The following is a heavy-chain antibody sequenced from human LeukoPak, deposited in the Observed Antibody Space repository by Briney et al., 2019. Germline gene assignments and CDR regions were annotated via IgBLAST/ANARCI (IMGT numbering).Heavy chain of an antibody. CDR3: ASTATMVRGVITDYYYGMDV. Sequence: SVKVSCKASGGTFSSYAISWVRQAPGQGLEWMGGIIPIFGTANYAQKFQGRVTITADESTSTAYVELSSLRSEDTAVYYCASTATMVRGVITDYYYGMDVWGQGTTVTVSS. J-gene: IGHJ6*02. V-gene: IGHV1-69*01. D-gene: IGHD3-10*01. CDR2: IIPIFGTA. CDR1: GGTFSSYA.